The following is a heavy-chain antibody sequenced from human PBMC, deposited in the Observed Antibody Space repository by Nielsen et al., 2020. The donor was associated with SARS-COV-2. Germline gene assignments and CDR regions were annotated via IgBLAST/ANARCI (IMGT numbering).Heavy chain of an antibody. CDR3: ARGGVRSGWSYDAFDI. D-gene: IGHD6-19*01. CDR1: GYTLTKLS. V-gene: IGHV1-24*01. J-gene: IGHJ3*02. CDR2: FDRENGET. Sequence: ASVKVSCKVSGYTLTKLSMHWVRLTPGKGLEWMGRFDRENGETIHAQKFQGRVTMTRDTATSTVYMELSSLTSDDTAVYYCARGGVRSGWSYDAFDIWGQGTMVTVSS.